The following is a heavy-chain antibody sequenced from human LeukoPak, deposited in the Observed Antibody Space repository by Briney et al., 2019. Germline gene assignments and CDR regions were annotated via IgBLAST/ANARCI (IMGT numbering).Heavy chain of an antibody. CDR1: GYTFTGHY. Sequence: GASVKVSCKASGYTFTGHYMHWVRQAPGQGLEWMGWINPNSGGTKYAQKFQGRVTMTSDTSTSTVYMELRSLRPDDTAVYYCARDQRFGELTYFDYWGQGTLVTVSS. V-gene: IGHV1-2*02. CDR3: ARDQRFGELTYFDY. D-gene: IGHD3-10*01. J-gene: IGHJ4*02. CDR2: INPNSGGT.